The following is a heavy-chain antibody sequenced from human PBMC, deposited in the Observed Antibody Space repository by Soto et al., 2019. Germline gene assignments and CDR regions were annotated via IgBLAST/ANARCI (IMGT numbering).Heavy chain of an antibody. V-gene: IGHV3-30*18. CDR3: AKGSSHYYGSGISLDY. Sequence: QVQLVESGGGVVQPGRSLRLSCAASGFTFSSYGMHWVRQAPGKGLEWVAGISYDGSNKYYADSVKGRFTISRDNSKNTLYLQMNSLRAEDTAVYYCAKGSSHYYGSGISLDYWGQGTLVTVSS. CDR2: ISYDGSNK. D-gene: IGHD3-10*01. J-gene: IGHJ4*02. CDR1: GFTFSSYG.